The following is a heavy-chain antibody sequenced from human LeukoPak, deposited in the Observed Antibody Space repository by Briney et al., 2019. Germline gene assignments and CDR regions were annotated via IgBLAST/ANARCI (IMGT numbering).Heavy chain of an antibody. J-gene: IGHJ4*02. Sequence: GSLRLSCAASGFTFTTYWMTWVRQAPGKGLEWVANIKQDGSEKNYVDSVKGRFTISRDNAENSVSLQMNSPRAEDTAVYYCTRGYTYVIYWGQGTLVTVSS. CDR3: TRGYTYVIY. CDR1: GFTFTTYW. D-gene: IGHD5-18*01. CDR2: IKQDGSEK. V-gene: IGHV3-7*01.